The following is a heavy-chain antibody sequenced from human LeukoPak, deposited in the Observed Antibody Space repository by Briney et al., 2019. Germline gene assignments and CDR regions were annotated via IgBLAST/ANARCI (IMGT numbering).Heavy chain of an antibody. Sequence: GRSLRLSCAASGFTFSSYAMHWVRQAPGKGLEWVAVISYDGSNKYYADSVKGRFTVSRDNSKNTLYLQMNSLRAEDTAVYYCARRGYSSSWYFDYWGQGTLVTVSS. CDR3: ARRGYSSSWYFDY. V-gene: IGHV3-30-3*01. D-gene: IGHD6-13*01. CDR1: GFTFSSYA. CDR2: ISYDGSNK. J-gene: IGHJ4*02.